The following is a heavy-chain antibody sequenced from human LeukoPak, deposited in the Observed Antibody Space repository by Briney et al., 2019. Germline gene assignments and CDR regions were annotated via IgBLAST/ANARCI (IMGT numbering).Heavy chain of an antibody. CDR1: GFTFSIYA. CDR2: ISGSGGST. CDR3: ARYASGRDV. J-gene: IGHJ6*02. V-gene: IGHV3-23*01. Sequence: GGSLRLSCAASGFTFSIYAMSWLRQAPGKGLEWVSGISGSGGSTYYADSVKGRFTISRDNSQNTLYLQMNSLRAEDTAMYYCARYASGRDVWGQGTTVTVSS. D-gene: IGHD3-10*01.